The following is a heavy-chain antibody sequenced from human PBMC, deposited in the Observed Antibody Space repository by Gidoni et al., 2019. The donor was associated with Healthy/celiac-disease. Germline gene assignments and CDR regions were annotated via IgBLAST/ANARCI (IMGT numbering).Heavy chain of an antibody. CDR3: ARDGGCSSTSGYNSWFDP. J-gene: IGHJ5*02. D-gene: IGHD2-2*02. Sequence: QVQLVQYGAEAKKPGSSVKVSCKASGDTFRRHDVSWVRPAPGHGLAWMGGIIPIFGTVNYAQKSPGSVTITGDESTSTADVELCSLRSDDTAGYDCARDGGCSSTSGYNSWFDPWRQGTLVTVSS. V-gene: IGHV1-69*01. CDR2: IIPIFGTV. CDR1: GDTFRRHD.